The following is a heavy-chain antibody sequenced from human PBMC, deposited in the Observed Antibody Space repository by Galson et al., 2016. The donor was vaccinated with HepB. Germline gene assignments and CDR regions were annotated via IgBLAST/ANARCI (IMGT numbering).Heavy chain of an antibody. CDR3: ARDRGSHSLNGYGMDV. Sequence: SVKVSCKASGYTFINYYMHWVRQAPGQGLEWMGIGNPRTGSTSYAQKFQDRVTVTRDTSTSTVYMELSSLRSEDTAVYYCARDRGSHSLNGYGMDVWGQGTPVTVSS. CDR2: GNPRTGST. D-gene: IGHD3-3*02. V-gene: IGHV1-46*01. J-gene: IGHJ6*02. CDR1: GYTFINYY.